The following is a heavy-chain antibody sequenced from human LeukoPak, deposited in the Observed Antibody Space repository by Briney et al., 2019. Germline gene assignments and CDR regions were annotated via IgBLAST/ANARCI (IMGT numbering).Heavy chain of an antibody. Sequence: GRSLRLSCTASGFTFSSYGMHWVRQAPGKGLEWVAAISYDGSNKYYADSVKGRFTISRDNSKNTLYLQMNSLRAEDTAVYYCAKDGIAYYDFWSGPYYYGMDVWGQGTTVTVSS. D-gene: IGHD3-3*01. J-gene: IGHJ6*02. CDR3: AKDGIAYYDFWSGPYYYGMDV. CDR1: GFTFSSYG. CDR2: ISYDGSNK. V-gene: IGHV3-30*18.